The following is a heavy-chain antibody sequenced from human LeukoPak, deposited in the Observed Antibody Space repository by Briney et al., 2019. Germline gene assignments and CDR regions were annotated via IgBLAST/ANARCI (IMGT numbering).Heavy chain of an antibody. CDR3: ARGVYSSGWYFDY. J-gene: IGHJ4*02. CDR2: IYYSGST. Sequence: SETLPLTCTDSGGSISSYYWSWIRQPPGKGLEWIGYIYYSGSTNYNPSLKSRVTISVDTSKNQFSLKLSSVTAADTAVYYCARGVYSSGWYFDYWGQGTLVTVSS. D-gene: IGHD6-19*01. V-gene: IGHV4-59*01. CDR1: GGSISSYY.